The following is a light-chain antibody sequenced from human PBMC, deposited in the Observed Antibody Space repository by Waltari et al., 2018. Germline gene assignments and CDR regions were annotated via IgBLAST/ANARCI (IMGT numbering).Light chain of an antibody. CDR2: DAS. V-gene: IGKV1-5*01. CDR1: ESLGSE. J-gene: IGKJ1*01. Sequence: DIQMTQSPSILSASIGGRVTINCRASESLGSELAWYQQRPGKAPNILIYDASSLQPGVPSRFSGSGSGTEFTLTINNLQPDDFVTYFCQQYRTYPWTFGQETKVEI. CDR3: QQYRTYPWT.